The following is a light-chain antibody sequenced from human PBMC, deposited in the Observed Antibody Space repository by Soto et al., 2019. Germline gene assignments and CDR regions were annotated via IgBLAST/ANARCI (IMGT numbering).Light chain of an antibody. Sequence: DIQMTQSPSTLSASVGDRVTITCRASQSISSWLAWYQQKPGKAHKVLIYAASNLQSGVPSRFSGSGSGTDFTLTISSLQPEDFATYYCQQSYSTPITFGQGTRLEIK. CDR3: QQSYSTPIT. CDR2: AAS. J-gene: IGKJ5*01. CDR1: QSISSW. V-gene: IGKV1-39*01.